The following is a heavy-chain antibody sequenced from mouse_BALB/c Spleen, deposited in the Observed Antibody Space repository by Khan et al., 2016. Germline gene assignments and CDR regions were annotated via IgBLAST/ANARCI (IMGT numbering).Heavy chain of an antibody. J-gene: IGHJ2*01. CDR2: IDPENGDT. CDR3: NAIYYGSDVYFDY. V-gene: IGHV14-4*02. Sequence: VQLQQSGAELVRSGASVKLSCTASVFNIKDYYMHWVKQRPEQGLEWIGWIDPENGDTEYAPKFQGKATMTADTSSNAAYLQFGSLTSEDSAVYYCNAIYYGSDVYFDYWGQGTTLTVSS. CDR1: VFNIKDYY. D-gene: IGHD1-1*01.